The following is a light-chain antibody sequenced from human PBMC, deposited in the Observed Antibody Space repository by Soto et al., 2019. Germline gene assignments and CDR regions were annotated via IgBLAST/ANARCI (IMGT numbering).Light chain of an antibody. Sequence: EIVVTQSPAALSVSPGGRAALSCRTRQSVAINLAWYQQKPGQAPRLLIYGASTRATGIPARFSGSGSGTEFTRTISSLQSEDSAVYYCKQYYNWPLTFGGGTKVEIK. J-gene: IGKJ4*01. CDR3: KQYYNWPLT. CDR2: GAS. V-gene: IGKV3-15*01. CDR1: QSVAIN.